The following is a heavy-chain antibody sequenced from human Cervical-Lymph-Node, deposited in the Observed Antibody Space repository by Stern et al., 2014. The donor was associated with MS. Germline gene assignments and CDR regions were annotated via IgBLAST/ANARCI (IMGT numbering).Heavy chain of an antibody. D-gene: IGHD3-10*01. J-gene: IGHJ5*02. CDR3: GTGAGDNWFDP. CDR2: TIRPVGTA. CDR1: GD. Sequence: VQLVESGADVKKPGSSVRVSCKASGDISWLRQAPGQGLEYRGGTIRPVGTAHYRQRFQGRLTITADKTTNTTYMERSRLRSDATAIYYCGTGAGDNWFDPWGQGTLVSVSS. V-gene: IGHV1-69*06.